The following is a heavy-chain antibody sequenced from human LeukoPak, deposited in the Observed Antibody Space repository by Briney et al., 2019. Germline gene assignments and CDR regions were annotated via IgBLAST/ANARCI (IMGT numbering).Heavy chain of an antibody. V-gene: IGHV3-23*01. CDR2: ISGSGGST. CDR3: AKDLSIAVASREGTDY. J-gene: IGHJ4*02. Sequence: GGSLRLSCSASGFTFSSYAMSGVRQAPGKGLEWVSSISGSGGSTYYADSVKGRFTISRDNSKNTLYLQMNSLRAEDTAVYYCAKDLSIAVASREGTDYWGQGTLVTVSS. CDR1: GFTFSSYA. D-gene: IGHD6-19*01.